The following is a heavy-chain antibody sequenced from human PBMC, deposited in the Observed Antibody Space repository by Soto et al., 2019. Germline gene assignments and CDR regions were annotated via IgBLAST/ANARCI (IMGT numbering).Heavy chain of an antibody. D-gene: IGHD5-12*01. CDR2: INTANDDT. CDR1: GYTFSSSP. CDR3: ARDEGVASGN. V-gene: IGHV1-3*04. Sequence: GASVKVSCKASGYTFSSSPLHWGRQAPGQRPEWMGWINTANDDTKYSQKFQDRVTLTRDTSASTAYMEVSSLTPEDTAVYYCARDEGVASGNWGQGTLVTVSS. J-gene: IGHJ4*02.